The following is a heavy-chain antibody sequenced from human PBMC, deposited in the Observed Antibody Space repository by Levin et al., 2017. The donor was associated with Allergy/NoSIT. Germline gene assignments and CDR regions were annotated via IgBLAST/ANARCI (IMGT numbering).Heavy chain of an antibody. Sequence: AASVKVSCKASGYTFTSYDINWVRQATGQGLEWMGWMNPNSGNTGYAQKFQGRVTMTRNTSISTAYMELSSLRSEDTAVYYCARGKRRITMIVVNYYYGMDVWGQGTTVTVSS. CDR1: GYTFTSYD. V-gene: IGHV1-8*01. CDR2: MNPNSGNT. D-gene: IGHD3-22*01. J-gene: IGHJ6*02. CDR3: ARGKRRITMIVVNYYYGMDV.